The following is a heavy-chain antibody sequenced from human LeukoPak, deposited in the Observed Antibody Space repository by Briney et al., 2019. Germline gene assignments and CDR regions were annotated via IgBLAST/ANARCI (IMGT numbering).Heavy chain of an antibody. CDR3: ARDDYSNYLSHYFDY. CDR1: GYTFTGYY. J-gene: IGHJ4*02. Sequence: GASVKVSCKASGYTFTGYYMHWVRQAPGQGLEWMGWINPNSGGTNYAQKFQGRVTMTRDTSISTAYMELSRLRSDDTAVYYCARDDYSNYLSHYFDYWGQGTLVTVSS. D-gene: IGHD4-11*01. CDR2: INPNSGGT. V-gene: IGHV1-2*02.